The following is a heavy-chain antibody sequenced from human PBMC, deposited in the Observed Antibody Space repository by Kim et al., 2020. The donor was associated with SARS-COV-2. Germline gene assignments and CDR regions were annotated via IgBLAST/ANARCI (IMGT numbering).Heavy chain of an antibody. J-gene: IGHJ6*02. D-gene: IGHD2-2*01. V-gene: IGHV1-69*13. CDR2: IIPIFGTA. CDR1: GGTFSSYA. CDR3: ARAQDGCSSTSCGGMDV. Sequence: SVKVSCKASGGTFSSYAISWVRQAPGQGLEWMGGIIPIFGTANYAQKFQGRVTITADESTSTAYMELSSLRSEDTAVYYCARAQDGCSSTSCGGMDVWGQGTTVTVSS.